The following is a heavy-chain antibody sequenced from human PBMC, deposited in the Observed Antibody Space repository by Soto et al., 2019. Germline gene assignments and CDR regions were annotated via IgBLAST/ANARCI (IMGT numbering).Heavy chain of an antibody. J-gene: IGHJ4*02. CDR1: GGSISAYY. CDR2: IYKSGTT. Sequence: SETLSLTCTVSGGSISAYYWSWIRQPPGKGLEWIGYIYKSGTTNYNPALKSRVTISVDTSKNQFSLKLSSVTAADTAVYYCARYGDYELDYFDQWGQGTLVTVSS. D-gene: IGHD4-17*01. V-gene: IGHV4-59*01. CDR3: ARYGDYELDYFDQ.